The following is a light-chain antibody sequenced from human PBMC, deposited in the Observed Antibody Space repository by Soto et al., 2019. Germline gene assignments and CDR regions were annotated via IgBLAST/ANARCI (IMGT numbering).Light chain of an antibody. CDR1: QSISSW. CDR2: TAS. Sequence: DIQMTQSPSTLSASVGDRVTITCRASQSISSWLAWYQQKPGKAPNLLIYTASNLKSGVPSRFSGSGSGTEFTLTISSLQSDDFATYYCQEYNSDSGVTFGGGTKVEIK. V-gene: IGKV1-5*03. CDR3: QEYNSDSGVT. J-gene: IGKJ4*01.